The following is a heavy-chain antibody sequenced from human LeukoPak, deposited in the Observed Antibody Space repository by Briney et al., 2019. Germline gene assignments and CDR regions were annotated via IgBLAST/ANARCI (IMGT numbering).Heavy chain of an antibody. J-gene: IGHJ4*02. CDR1: GFTFSTYT. CDR2: ITSSSSYI. V-gene: IGHV3-21*01. CDR3: ARHVVAVGFDY. Sequence: GGSLRLSCAASGFTFSTYTMNWVRQAPGKGLEWVSSITSSSSYIYYADSVKGRFTISRDNAKNSLYLQMNSLRVEDTAVYYCARHVVAVGFDYWGQGTLVTVSS. D-gene: IGHD3-22*01.